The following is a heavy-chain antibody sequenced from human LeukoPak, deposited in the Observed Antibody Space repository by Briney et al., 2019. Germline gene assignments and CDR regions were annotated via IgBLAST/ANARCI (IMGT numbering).Heavy chain of an antibody. D-gene: IGHD4-23*01. J-gene: IGHJ4*02. Sequence: ASVKVSCKGSGYTFTNYYLHWVRQAPGQGVAWMGWMNPNSGATEYQQNFQGRVTMTRDTSISTAYLEVFRLTSDDAAVYYCARGAYYGDNFPLHYWGQGSLVIVSS. V-gene: IGHV1-2*02. CDR2: MNPNSGAT. CDR1: GYTFTNYY. CDR3: ARGAYYGDNFPLHY.